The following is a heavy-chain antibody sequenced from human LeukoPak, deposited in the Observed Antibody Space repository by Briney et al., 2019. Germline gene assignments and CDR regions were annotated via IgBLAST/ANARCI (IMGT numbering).Heavy chain of an antibody. Sequence: NSGGSLRLSCAASGFTFSDYYMSWIRQAPGKGLEWVSYISSSGSTIYYADSVKGRCTVSRDNAKNSLYLQMNSLRAEDTAVYYCARRNWNYFDYWGQGILVTVSS. CDR2: ISSSGSTI. D-gene: IGHD1-1*01. V-gene: IGHV3-11*01. J-gene: IGHJ4*02. CDR1: GFTFSDYY. CDR3: ARRNWNYFDY.